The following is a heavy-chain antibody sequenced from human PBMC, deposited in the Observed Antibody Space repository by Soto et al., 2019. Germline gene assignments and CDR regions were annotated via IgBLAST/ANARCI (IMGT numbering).Heavy chain of an antibody. V-gene: IGHV3-48*02. J-gene: IGHJ4*02. Sequence: EVQLVESGGGLVQPGGSLRLSCAASGFTFSSYSMNWVRQAPGKGLEWVSYISSSSSTIYYADSVKGRFTISRDNAKNSLYLQMNSLRDEDTAVYYCAREYCSGGSCYSRIFDYWGQGTLVTVSS. CDR2: ISSSSSTI. CDR3: AREYCSGGSCYSRIFDY. CDR1: GFTFSSYS. D-gene: IGHD2-15*01.